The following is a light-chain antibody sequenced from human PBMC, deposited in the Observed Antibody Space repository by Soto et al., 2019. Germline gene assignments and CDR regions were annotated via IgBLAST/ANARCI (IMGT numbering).Light chain of an antibody. Sequence: DLVMTQSPDSLGVSLGERATINCKSSQSVLYSSNNKNCLAWYQQKPGQPPKLLIYWASTRKSGVPDRFSGSGSGTDFTLTISSLQAEDVAVYYCQQYYVTPWTFGQGTKVEIK. CDR2: WAS. CDR3: QQYYVTPWT. CDR1: QSVLYSSNNKNC. V-gene: IGKV4-1*01. J-gene: IGKJ1*01.